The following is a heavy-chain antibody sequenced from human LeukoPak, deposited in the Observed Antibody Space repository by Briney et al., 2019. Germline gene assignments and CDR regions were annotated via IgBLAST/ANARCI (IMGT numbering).Heavy chain of an antibody. Sequence: ASVKVSCKASGYTFTSYYMHWVRQAPGQGLEWMGIINPSGGSTSYAQKFQGRVTMTRDMSTSTVYMELSSLRSEDTAVYYCASQPLGYCSSTRCSNNWFDPWGQGTLVTVSS. CDR3: ASQPLGYCSSTRCSNNWFDP. J-gene: IGHJ5*02. V-gene: IGHV1-46*01. CDR2: INPSGGST. D-gene: IGHD2-2*01. CDR1: GYTFTSYY.